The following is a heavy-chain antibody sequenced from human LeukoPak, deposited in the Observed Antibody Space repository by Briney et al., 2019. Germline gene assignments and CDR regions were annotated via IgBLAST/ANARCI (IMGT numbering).Heavy chain of an antibody. J-gene: IGHJ4*02. Sequence: GGSLRLSCAASGFTFSDYAMSWVRQAPGKGLEWVSAISNSGGSTYYAGSVKGRFTISRDNAKNSLYLQMNSLRDEDTAVYYCAREERDGYLDYWGQGTLVSASS. CDR3: AREERDGYLDY. D-gene: IGHD5-24*01. CDR1: GFTFSDYA. V-gene: IGHV3-23*01. CDR2: ISNSGGST.